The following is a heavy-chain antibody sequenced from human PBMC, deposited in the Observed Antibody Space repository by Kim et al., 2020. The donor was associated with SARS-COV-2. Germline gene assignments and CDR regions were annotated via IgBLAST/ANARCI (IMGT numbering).Heavy chain of an antibody. J-gene: IGHJ4*02. D-gene: IGHD3-22*01. CDR2: IYHSGST. Sequence: SETLSLTCAVSGGSISSGGYSWSWIRQPPGKGLEWIGYIYHSGSTYYNPSLKSRVTISVDRSKNQFSLKLSSVTAADTAVYYCARSQYDSSGFFDYWGQGTLVTVSS. CDR3: ARSQYDSSGFFDY. CDR1: GGSISSGGYS. V-gene: IGHV4-30-2*01.